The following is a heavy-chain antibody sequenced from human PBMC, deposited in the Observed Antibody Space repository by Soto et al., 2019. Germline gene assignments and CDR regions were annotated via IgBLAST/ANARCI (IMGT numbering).Heavy chain of an antibody. CDR3: ARRIAVAGTGMVYFDY. Sequence: QVQLVQSGAEVKKPGSSVKVSCKASGGTFSSYAITWVRQAPGQGLEWMGGIIPIFGTANYAQKIQGRVTITADESTSTAYMELSSLGSEDTAVYYCARRIAVAGTGMVYFDYWGQGTLVTVSS. CDR1: GGTFSSYA. D-gene: IGHD6-19*01. CDR2: IIPIFGTA. V-gene: IGHV1-69*01. J-gene: IGHJ4*02.